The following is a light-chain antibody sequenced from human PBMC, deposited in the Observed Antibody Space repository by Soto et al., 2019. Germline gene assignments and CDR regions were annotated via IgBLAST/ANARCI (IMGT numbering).Light chain of an antibody. CDR3: QQHHDRPLT. CDR1: QDITNY. V-gene: IGKV1-33*01. Sequence: DIQLTQSPSSLSASVGDRVTITCQASQDITNYLSWYQQRPGKPPKLLIHDASDLEIGVPSRFSGSRSGTDFTFTISSLQPEDIATYYCQQHHDRPLTFGGGTKVEIK. CDR2: DAS. J-gene: IGKJ4*01.